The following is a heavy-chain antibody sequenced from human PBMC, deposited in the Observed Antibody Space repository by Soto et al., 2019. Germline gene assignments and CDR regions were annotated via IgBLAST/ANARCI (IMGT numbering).Heavy chain of an antibody. D-gene: IGHD2-2*01. J-gene: IGHJ5*02. CDR2: ISAYTDDP. CDR3: ARVIPGAEAWFDP. CDR1: GNTFTNFG. Sequence: QGPLVQSGAEVKKPGASVKVSCTASGNTFTNFGVTWVRQAPGQGLEWMGWISAYTDDPNYAQKFQGRVTMTIDTSPSTAYLDLRSLTSDDTAVYHCARVIPGAEAWFDPWGQGTLVTVSS. V-gene: IGHV1-18*01.